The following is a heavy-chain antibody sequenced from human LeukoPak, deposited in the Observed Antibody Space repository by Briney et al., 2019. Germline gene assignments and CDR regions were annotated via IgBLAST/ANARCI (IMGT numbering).Heavy chain of an antibody. D-gene: IGHD6-19*01. CDR2: ISGSGGST. CDR3: AKMVHTEQWLVPFDY. Sequence: GRTLRLSRAASVFTLSNFAMNWVRQAPGKGLEWVSTISGSGGSTYYADSVKGRFTISRDNSKNKLYLQMNSLRAEDTAVYYCAKMVHTEQWLVPFDYWGQGTLVTVSS. CDR1: VFTLSNFA. V-gene: IGHV3-23*01. J-gene: IGHJ4*02.